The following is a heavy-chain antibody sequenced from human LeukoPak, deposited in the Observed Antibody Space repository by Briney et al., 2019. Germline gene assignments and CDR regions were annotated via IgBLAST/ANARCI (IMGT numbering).Heavy chain of an antibody. J-gene: IGHJ6*02. Sequence: ASVKVSCKASGGTFISYAISWVRQAPGKGLEWMGGFDPEDGETIYAQKFQGRVTMTEDTSTDTAYMELSSLRSEDTAVYYCATDTHMVRGVITYYYYGMDVWAKGPRSPSP. D-gene: IGHD3-10*01. CDR3: ATDTHMVRGVITYYYYGMDV. CDR1: GGTFISYA. V-gene: IGHV1-24*01. CDR2: FDPEDGET.